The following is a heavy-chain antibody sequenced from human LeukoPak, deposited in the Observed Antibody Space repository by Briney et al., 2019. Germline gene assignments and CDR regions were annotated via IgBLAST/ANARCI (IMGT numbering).Heavy chain of an antibody. V-gene: IGHV3-7*01. Sequence: GGSLRLSCAASGFTFSSYWMSWGRQAPGKGLEWVANIKQDGSEKYYVDSVKGRFTISRDNAKNSLYLQMNSLRAEDTAVYYCARLGCSGGSCYSFFGYWGQGTLVTVSS. CDR2: IKQDGSEK. CDR1: GFTFSSYW. J-gene: IGHJ4*02. CDR3: ARLGCSGGSCYSFFGY. D-gene: IGHD2-15*01.